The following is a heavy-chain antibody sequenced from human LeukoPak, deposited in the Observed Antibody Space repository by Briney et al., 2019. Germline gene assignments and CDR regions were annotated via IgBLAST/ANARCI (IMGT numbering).Heavy chain of an antibody. J-gene: IGHJ4*02. Sequence: GGSLRLSCGASGFTVSSNYMSWVRQAPGKGLEWVSVIYSGGSTYYADSVKGRFTISRDNSKNTLYLQMNSLRAEDTAVYYCARGYDYGDYVSDYWGQGTLVTVSS. CDR3: ARGYDYGDYVSDY. V-gene: IGHV3-66*01. D-gene: IGHD4-17*01. CDR1: GFTVSSNY. CDR2: IYSGGST.